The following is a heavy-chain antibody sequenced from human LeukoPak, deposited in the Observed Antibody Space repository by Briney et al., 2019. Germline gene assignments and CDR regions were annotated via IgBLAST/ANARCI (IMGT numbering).Heavy chain of an antibody. CDR1: GYTFTSYG. Sequence: GASVKVSCKASGYTFTSYGISWVRQAPGQGLEWMGWISGYTGNTKYAQKLQGRVTMTTDTSASTAYMDLRSLRTDDKAMYYCARTKGSTSYFDSWGQGTLVTVSS. D-gene: IGHD2-2*01. V-gene: IGHV1-18*01. CDR3: ARTKGSTSYFDS. J-gene: IGHJ4*02. CDR2: ISGYTGNT.